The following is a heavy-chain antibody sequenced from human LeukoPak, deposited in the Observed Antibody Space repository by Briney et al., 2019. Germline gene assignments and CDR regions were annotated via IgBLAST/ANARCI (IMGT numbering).Heavy chain of an antibody. CDR3: ASPSHLRYCSSTSCYNAFDI. CDR2: IYPGDSDT. Sequence: KRGESLKISCKGSGYSFTSYWIGWVRQMPGKGRGRMGIIYPGDSDTRYSPSFQGQVTISADKSISTAYLQWSSLKASDTAMYYCASPSHLRYCSSTSCYNAFDIWGQGTMVTVSS. J-gene: IGHJ3*02. D-gene: IGHD2-2*01. V-gene: IGHV5-51*01. CDR1: GYSFTSYW.